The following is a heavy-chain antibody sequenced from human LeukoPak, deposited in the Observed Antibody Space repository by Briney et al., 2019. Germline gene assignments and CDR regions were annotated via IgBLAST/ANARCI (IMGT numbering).Heavy chain of an antibody. D-gene: IGHD6-13*01. CDR1: GGSISSGGYY. CDR2: IYYSGST. CDR3: ARKATGYSSSRGFDP. Sequence: ASETLSLTCTVSGGSISSGGYYWSWIRQHPGKGLEWIGYIYYSGSTYYNPSLKSRVTISVDTSKNQFSLKLSSVTAADTAVYYCARKATGYSSSRGFDPWGQGTLVTVSS. J-gene: IGHJ5*02. V-gene: IGHV4-31*03.